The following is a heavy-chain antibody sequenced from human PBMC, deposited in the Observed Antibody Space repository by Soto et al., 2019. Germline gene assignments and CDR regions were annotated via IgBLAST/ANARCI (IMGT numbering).Heavy chain of an antibody. D-gene: IGHD3-22*01. V-gene: IGHV3-11*06. CDR2: ISSSSSYT. CDR3: ARSARFTYYYDSSGYYPVDY. J-gene: IGHJ4*02. Sequence: GVLRLSCAASGFTFSDYYMSWIRQAPGKGLEWVSYISSSSSYTNYADSVKGRFTISRDNAKNSLYLQMNSLRAEDTAVYYCARSARFTYYYDSSGYYPVDYWGQGTLVTVSS. CDR1: GFTFSDYY.